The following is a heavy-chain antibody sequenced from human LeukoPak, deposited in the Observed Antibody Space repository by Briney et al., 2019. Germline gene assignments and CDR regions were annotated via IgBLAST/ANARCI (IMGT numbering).Heavy chain of an antibody. D-gene: IGHD6-19*01. V-gene: IGHV3-7*01. J-gene: IGHJ4*02. Sequence: GGSLRLSCAASGFTLSNYWMSWVRQAPGKGLEWVAYIKEDGSVKKYVDSVKGRFTISRDSAQNSLYLQMNSLRVEDTAVYFCARDLWGSYSTGSYLDYWGQGALVTVSS. CDR2: IKEDGSVK. CDR3: ARDLWGSYSTGSYLDY. CDR1: GFTLSNYW.